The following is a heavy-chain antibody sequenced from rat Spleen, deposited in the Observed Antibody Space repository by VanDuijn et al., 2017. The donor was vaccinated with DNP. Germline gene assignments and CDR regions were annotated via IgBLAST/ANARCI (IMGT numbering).Heavy chain of an antibody. CDR3: IRWNSGHFDY. CDR1: GFTFSNHG. J-gene: IGHJ2*01. CDR2: ISSGGDIT. Sequence: EVQLVESGGGLVQPGRSLKLSCAASGFTFSNHGMAWVRQAPTKGLEWVASISSGGDITYYGDSVKGRFTISRDNAQNTQYLQMNSLRSEDMATYYCIRWNSGHFDYWGQGVMVTVSS. D-gene: IGHD4-3*01. V-gene: IGHV5S13*01.